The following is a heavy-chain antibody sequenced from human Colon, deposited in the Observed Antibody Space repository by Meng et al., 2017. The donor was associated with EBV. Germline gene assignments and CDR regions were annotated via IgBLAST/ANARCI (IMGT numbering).Heavy chain of an antibody. Sequence: QGELVESGGGLVKPGGSLRLSCAASGFTFSDYYMNWIRQAPGKGLEWLSYISSSGSTINYADSVKGRFTISRDNAKNSLYLQMNSLRAEDTAVYYCARDLGVAATGTSYFDPWGQGTLVTVSS. J-gene: IGHJ5*02. D-gene: IGHD6-13*01. V-gene: IGHV3-11*01. CDR1: GFTFSDYY. CDR3: ARDLGVAATGTSYFDP. CDR2: ISSSGSTI.